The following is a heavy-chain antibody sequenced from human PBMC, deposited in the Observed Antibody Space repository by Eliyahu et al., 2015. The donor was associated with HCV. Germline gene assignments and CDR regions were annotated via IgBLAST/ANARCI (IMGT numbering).Heavy chain of an antibody. Sequence: LEWVAVIWYDGSNKYYADSVKGRFTISRDNSKNTLYLQMNSLRAEDTAVYYCARGGAEYSGYGRGWFDPWGQGTLVTVSS. CDR3: ARGGAEYSGYGRGWFDP. J-gene: IGHJ5*02. D-gene: IGHD5-12*01. V-gene: IGHV3-33*01. CDR2: IWYDGSNK.